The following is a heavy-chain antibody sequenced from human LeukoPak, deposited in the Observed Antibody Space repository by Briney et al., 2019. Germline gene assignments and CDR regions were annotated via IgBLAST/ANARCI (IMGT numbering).Heavy chain of an antibody. J-gene: IGHJ4*02. CDR2: INHSGST. Sequence: PSETLSLTCAVYGGSFSGYYWSWIRQPPGKGLEWIGEINHSGSTNYNPSLKSRVTISVDTSKNQFSLKLSSVTAADTAVYYCARDYYDSSGYDVWGQETLVTVSS. V-gene: IGHV4-34*01. D-gene: IGHD3-22*01. CDR1: GGSFSGYY. CDR3: ARDYYDSSGYDV.